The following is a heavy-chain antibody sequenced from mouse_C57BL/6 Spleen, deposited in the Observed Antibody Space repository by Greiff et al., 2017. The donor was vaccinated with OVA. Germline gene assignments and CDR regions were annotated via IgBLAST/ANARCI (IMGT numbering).Heavy chain of an antibody. CDR1: GFNIKDYY. CDR3: TPGSSSGY. Sequence: VQLKQSGAELVRPGASVKLSCTASGFNIKDYYMHWVKQRPEQGLEWIGRIDPEDGDTEYAPKFQGKATITADTSSNTAYLQLSSLTSEDTAVYYSTPGSSSGYWGQGTTLTVSS. V-gene: IGHV14-1*01. J-gene: IGHJ2*01. CDR2: IDPEDGDT. D-gene: IGHD1-1*01.